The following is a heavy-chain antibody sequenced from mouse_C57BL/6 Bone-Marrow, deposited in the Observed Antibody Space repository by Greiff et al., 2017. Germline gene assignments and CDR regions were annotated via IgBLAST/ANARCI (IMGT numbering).Heavy chain of an antibody. Sequence: VQLQQPGAELVRPGSSVKLSCKASGYTFTSYWMDWVKQRPGQGLEWIGNIYPSDSETHYNQKFKDKATLTVDKSSSTAYMQLSSLTSEDSAVYYCARPIYYDRYFDVWGTGTTVTVSS. CDR1: GYTFTSYW. D-gene: IGHD1-1*01. CDR3: ARPIYYDRYFDV. CDR2: IYPSDSET. V-gene: IGHV1-61*01. J-gene: IGHJ1*03.